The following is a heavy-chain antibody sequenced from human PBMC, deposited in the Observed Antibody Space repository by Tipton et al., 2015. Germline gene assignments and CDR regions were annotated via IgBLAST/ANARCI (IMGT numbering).Heavy chain of an antibody. V-gene: IGHV3-33*01. Sequence: RSLRLSCAASGFTFSSYGMHWVRQAPGKGLEWVAVIWYDGSNKYYADSVKGRFTISRDNSKNTLYLQMNSLRVEGTAVYYCARDYGSGFGGMDVWGQGTTVTVSS. CDR3: ARDYGSGFGGMDV. CDR1: GFTFSSYG. D-gene: IGHD3-10*01. J-gene: IGHJ6*02. CDR2: IWYDGSNK.